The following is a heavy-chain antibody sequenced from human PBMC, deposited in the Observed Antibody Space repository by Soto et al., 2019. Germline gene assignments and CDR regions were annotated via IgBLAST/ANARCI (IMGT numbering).Heavy chain of an antibody. V-gene: IGHV6-1*01. D-gene: IGHD6-6*01. CDR1: GDSVSSNSAA. CDR3: AREGLQQLVGCYYYYGMDV. CDR2: TYYRSKWYN. Sequence: PSQTLSLTCAISGDSVSSNSAAWNWIRQSPSRGLEWLGRTYYRSKWYNDYAVSVKSRITINPDTSKNQFSLQLNSVTPEDTAVYYCAREGLQQLVGCYYYYGMDVWGQGTTVTVSS. J-gene: IGHJ6*02.